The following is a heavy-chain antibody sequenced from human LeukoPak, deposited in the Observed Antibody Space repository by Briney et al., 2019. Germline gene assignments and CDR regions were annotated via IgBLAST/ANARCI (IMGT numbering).Heavy chain of an antibody. Sequence: SETLSLTCAVYGGSFSGYYWSWIRQPPGKGLEWIGEINHSGSTNYNPSLKSQVTISVDTSKNQFSLKLSSVTAADTAVYYCARGVATRLVNNWFDPWGQGTLVTVSS. CDR3: ARGVATRLVNNWFDP. CDR2: INHSGST. D-gene: IGHD5-12*01. J-gene: IGHJ5*02. V-gene: IGHV4-34*01. CDR1: GGSFSGYY.